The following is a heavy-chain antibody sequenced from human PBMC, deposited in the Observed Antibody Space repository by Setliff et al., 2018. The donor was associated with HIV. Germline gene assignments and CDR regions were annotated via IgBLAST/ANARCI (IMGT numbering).Heavy chain of an antibody. CDR1: GYTFISYD. J-gene: IGHJ3*02. Sequence: GASVKVSCKASGYTFISYDINWVRQATGQGFEWMGWINPNSNDIAYAQKLQGRVTMTRNTSIATAYMELSNMRSEDTAVYYCARGRSRAKDAFDIWGQGTMVTVSS. CDR3: ARGRSRAKDAFDI. CDR2: INPNSNDI. D-gene: IGHD6-13*01. V-gene: IGHV1-8*01.